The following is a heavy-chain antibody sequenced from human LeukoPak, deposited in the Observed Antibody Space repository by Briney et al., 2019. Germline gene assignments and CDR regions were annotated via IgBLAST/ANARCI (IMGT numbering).Heavy chain of an antibody. V-gene: IGHV3-23*01. J-gene: IGHJ4*02. D-gene: IGHD3-10*01. CDR2: ISGSGGST. Sequence: PRGSLRLSCAASGFTFSSYAMSWVRQAPGKGLEWVSAISGSGGSTYYADSVKGRFTISRDNSKNTLYLQMNSLRAEDTAVYYCAKDFMSNMVRGVTVDYWGQGTLVTVSS. CDR1: GFTFSSYA. CDR3: AKDFMSNMVRGVTVDY.